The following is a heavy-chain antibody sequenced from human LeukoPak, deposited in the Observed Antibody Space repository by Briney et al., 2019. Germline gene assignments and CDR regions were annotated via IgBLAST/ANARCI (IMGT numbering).Heavy chain of an antibody. CDR3: AREVATTVEDYYYYMDV. CDR2: INPTSDGT. V-gene: IGHV1-2*02. CDR1: GYTFTGYY. Sequence: ASVKVSCKASGYTFTGYYMHWVRQAPGQGLELMGWINPTSDGTNYAQKFQGRVTMTRDTSISTAYMELSRLRSDDTAVYYCAREVATTVEDYYYYMDVWGKGTTVTVSS. J-gene: IGHJ6*03. D-gene: IGHD4-11*01.